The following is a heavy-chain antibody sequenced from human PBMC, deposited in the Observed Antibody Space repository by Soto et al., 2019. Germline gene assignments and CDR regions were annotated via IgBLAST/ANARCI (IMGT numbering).Heavy chain of an antibody. CDR1: GYTFTSYA. J-gene: IGHJ4*02. CDR2: ITGGNNT. Sequence: QVHLVQSGAEVRKPGASVKISCRASGYTFTSYAIHWVRLAPGHGLEWMGWITGGNNTKYSQTFMGRVSIRRDTSASTAYMELSSLRSEDTALYFCARGRLFNDYWGQGTLVTVSS. D-gene: IGHD3-22*01. V-gene: IGHV1-3*01. CDR3: ARGRLFNDY.